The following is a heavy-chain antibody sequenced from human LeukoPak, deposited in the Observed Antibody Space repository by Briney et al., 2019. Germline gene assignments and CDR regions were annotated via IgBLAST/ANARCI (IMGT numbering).Heavy chain of an antibody. CDR3: AKNIDFGVVTPFDY. CDR2: INPTSGGT. CDR1: GYTFTGYY. J-gene: IGHJ4*02. V-gene: IGHV1-2*02. Sequence: GASVKVSCKTSGYTFTGYYIQWVRQAPGQGLEWMGYINPTSGGTNYAQEFQGRVTMTRDTSISTAYMELSRLTSDDTAVYYCAKNIDFGVVTPFDYWGQGTLVTVSS. D-gene: IGHD3-3*01.